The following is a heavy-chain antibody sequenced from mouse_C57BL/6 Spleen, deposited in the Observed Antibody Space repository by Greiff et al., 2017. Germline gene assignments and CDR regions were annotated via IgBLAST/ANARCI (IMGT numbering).Heavy chain of an antibody. D-gene: IGHD2-2*01. CDR2: IHPNSGST. J-gene: IGHJ4*01. Sequence: QVQLQQPGAELVKPGASVKLSCKASGYTFTSYWLHWVKQRPGQGLEWIGMIHPNSGSTNYNEKFKSKATLTVDKSSSTAYMQLSSLTSEDSAVYYCARVMVTNAMDYWGQGTSVTVSS. CDR3: ARVMVTNAMDY. CDR1: GYTFTSYW. V-gene: IGHV1-64*01.